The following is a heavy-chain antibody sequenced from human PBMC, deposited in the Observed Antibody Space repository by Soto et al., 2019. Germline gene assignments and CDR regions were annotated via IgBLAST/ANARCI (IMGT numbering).Heavy chain of an antibody. D-gene: IGHD3-16*01. Sequence: PSQTLSLTCVISGDSVSSNSAAWNWIRQSPSRGLEWLGRTYFRSKWYNDYAVSVKSRITINPDTSKNQFSLQLNSVTPEDTAVYYCARALWGSPLPDIGGTFDYRGQGTLVTVSS. CDR1: GDSVSSNSAA. J-gene: IGHJ4*02. V-gene: IGHV6-1*01. CDR3: ARALWGSPLPDIGGTFDY. CDR2: TYFRSKWYN.